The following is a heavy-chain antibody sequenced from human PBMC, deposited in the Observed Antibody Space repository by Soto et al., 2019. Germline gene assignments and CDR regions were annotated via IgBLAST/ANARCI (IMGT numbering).Heavy chain of an antibody. CDR3: AREEADSSADLIDP. D-gene: IGHD6-19*01. J-gene: IGHJ5*02. Sequence: EVQLVESGGGLVQPGGSLRLSCADSGFTFSSYWMSWVRQAPGKGLEWVANIKQDGSEKYYVDSVKGRFTISRDNAKYSLYLQINSLRAEDTAVYYCAREEADSSADLIDPWGQGTLVTVSS. CDR1: GFTFSSYW. CDR2: IKQDGSEK. V-gene: IGHV3-7*01.